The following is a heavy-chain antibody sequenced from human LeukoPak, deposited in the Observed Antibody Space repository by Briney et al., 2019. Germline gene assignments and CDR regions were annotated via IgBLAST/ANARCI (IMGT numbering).Heavy chain of an antibody. D-gene: IGHD5-18*01. V-gene: IGHV1-8*01. CDR2: MNPNSGNT. Sequence: ASVKVSCKASGYTFTTYDINWVRQATGQVLEWMGWMNPNSGNTGYAQKFQGRVTMTRNTSISTAFMELSGLRSEDTAVYFCARRNTAMVAGLDYWGQGSLVTVSS. J-gene: IGHJ4*02. CDR1: GYTFTTYD. CDR3: ARRNTAMVAGLDY.